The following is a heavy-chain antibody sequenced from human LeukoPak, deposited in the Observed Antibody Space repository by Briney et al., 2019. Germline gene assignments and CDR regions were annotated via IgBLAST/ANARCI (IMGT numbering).Heavy chain of an antibody. J-gene: IGHJ4*02. D-gene: IGHD5-12*01. CDR3: ARVGSGYVNFDY. CDR2: IHYSGNT. V-gene: IGHV4-39*07. CDR1: GGSISSDSHY. Sequence: PSETLSLTCTVSGGSISSDSHYWGWIRQTPEKGLEWIGSIHYSGNTYNNPSLKSRVTLSVDTSKSQFSLKLSSVTAADTAVYYCARVGSGYVNFDYWGQGTLVTVSS.